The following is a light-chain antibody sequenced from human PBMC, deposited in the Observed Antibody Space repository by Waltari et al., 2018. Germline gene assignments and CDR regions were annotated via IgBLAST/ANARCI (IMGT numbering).Light chain of an antibody. Sequence: EIVLTQYPATLSLSPGERATLTCRANQSVGTYLAWYQKKAGLAPRLLIYDASIRASGIPARFSGSGSGTDFALTISSLEPEDFAVYYCQQRSTWLTFGGGTTVDIK. J-gene: IGKJ4*01. CDR2: DAS. V-gene: IGKV3-11*01. CDR1: QSVGTY. CDR3: QQRSTWLT.